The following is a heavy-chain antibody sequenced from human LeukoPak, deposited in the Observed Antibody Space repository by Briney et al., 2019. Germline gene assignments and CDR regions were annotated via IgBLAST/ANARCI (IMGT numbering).Heavy chain of an antibody. Sequence: ASVKVSCKASGYTFTSYYMHWVRQAPGQGLEWMGLINPSGSSTSYAQKFQGRLSLTRDMSTSTDYMELSSLRSEDTAVYYCARAGGYCGRISCPYYFDYWGQGSLVAVSS. CDR3: ARAGGYCGRISCPYYFDY. CDR1: GYTFTSYY. D-gene: IGHD2-15*01. J-gene: IGHJ4*02. CDR2: INPSGSST. V-gene: IGHV1-46*01.